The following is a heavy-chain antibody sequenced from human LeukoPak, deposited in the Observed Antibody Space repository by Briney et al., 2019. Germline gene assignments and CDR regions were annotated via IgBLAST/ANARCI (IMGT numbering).Heavy chain of an antibody. CDR1: GYSISSGYY. CDR2: IYHSGST. J-gene: IGHJ6*03. Sequence: SETLSLTCTVSGYSISSGYYWGWIRQPPGKGLEWIGSIYHSGSTNYNPSLKSRVTISVDTSKNQFSLKLSSVTAADTAVYYCARGIYCSGGSCYSVRDYYYMDVWGKGTTVTVSS. V-gene: IGHV4-38-2*02. D-gene: IGHD2-15*01. CDR3: ARGIYCSGGSCYSVRDYYYMDV.